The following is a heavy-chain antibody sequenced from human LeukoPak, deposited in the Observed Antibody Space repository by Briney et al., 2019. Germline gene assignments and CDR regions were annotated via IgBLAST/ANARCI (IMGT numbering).Heavy chain of an antibody. CDR1: GGSISSYY. CDR2: IYTSGST. CDR3: ARLSIAAAGSYYFDY. Sequence: PSETLSLTCTGSGGSISSYYWSWIRQPAGKGLEWIGRIYTSGSTNYNPSLKSQVTMSVDTSKNQFSLRLSSVTAADTAVYYCARLSIAAAGSYYFDYWGQGTLVTVSS. V-gene: IGHV4-4*07. J-gene: IGHJ4*02. D-gene: IGHD6-13*01.